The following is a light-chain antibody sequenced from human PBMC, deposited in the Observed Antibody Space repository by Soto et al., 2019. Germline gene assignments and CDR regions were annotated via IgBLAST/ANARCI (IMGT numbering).Light chain of an antibody. CDR3: HQYDNWPPLT. CDR1: PSVSRN. V-gene: IGKV3-15*01. Sequence: ELVMTQSPATLSVSPGASATLSCRASPSVSRNLAWYQQRPGQAPRLLMYGASTRATGIPARFSGSGSWTEFTLTISSLQSEDFAVYYCHQYDNWPPLTFGGGTKVDIK. J-gene: IGKJ4*01. CDR2: GAS.